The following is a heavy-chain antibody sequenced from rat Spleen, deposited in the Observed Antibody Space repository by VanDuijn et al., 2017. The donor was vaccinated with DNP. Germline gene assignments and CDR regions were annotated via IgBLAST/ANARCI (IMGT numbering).Heavy chain of an antibody. J-gene: IGHJ2*01. Sequence: EVQLVESGGGLVQPGRSMKLSCAASGFTFSNYDMAWVRQAPKKGLEWVATITNTGGSTYYQDSVKGRFTISRDNAKSTLYLQVNSLRSEDTATYYCTSNPHLRTAAPFDYWGQGVMVTVSS. V-gene: IGHV5-25*01. CDR1: GFTFSNYD. D-gene: IGHD3-8*01. CDR2: ITNTGGST. CDR3: TSNPHLRTAAPFDY.